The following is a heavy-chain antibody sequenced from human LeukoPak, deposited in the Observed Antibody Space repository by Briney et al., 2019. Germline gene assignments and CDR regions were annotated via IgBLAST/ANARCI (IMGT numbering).Heavy chain of an antibody. D-gene: IGHD6-19*01. CDR2: ILYDGSNK. CDR1: GFTFSSFG. Sequence: PGGTLRLSCAASGFTFSSFGMYWVRQAPSKGLGWVASILYDGSNKFYLDSVKGRFTISRDNSRNTLYLQMNSLRAEDTAVYYCARLTGWDNYYSYMDVWGKGTTVTVSS. CDR3: ARLTGWDNYYSYMDV. V-gene: IGHV3-30*02. J-gene: IGHJ6*03.